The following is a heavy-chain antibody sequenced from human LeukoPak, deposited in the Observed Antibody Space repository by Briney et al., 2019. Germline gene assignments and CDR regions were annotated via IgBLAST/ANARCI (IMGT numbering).Heavy chain of an antibody. CDR1: GGTFSSYA. CDR3: ARDNGITGTTAIDY. D-gene: IGHD1-7*01. CDR2: IIPIFGTA. J-gene: IGHJ4*02. Sequence: ASVKVSCKASGGTFSSYAISWVRQAPGQGLEWMGGIIPIFGTANYAQKFQGRVTITTDESTSTAYMELSSLRSEDTAVYYCARDNGITGTTAIDYWGQGTLVTVSS. V-gene: IGHV1-69*05.